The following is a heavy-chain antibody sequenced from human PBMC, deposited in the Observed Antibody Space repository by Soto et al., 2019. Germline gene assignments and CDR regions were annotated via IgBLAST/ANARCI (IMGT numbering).Heavy chain of an antibody. V-gene: IGHV1-69*06. Sequence: ASVKVSCKASGSTFSSYAISWVRQAPGQGLEWMGGIIPIFGTANYAQKFQGRVTITADKSTSTAYMELSSLRSEDTAVYYCARVGGLWFGDKSCYYYGMDVWGQGTTVTVSS. CDR1: GSTFSSYA. D-gene: IGHD3-10*01. CDR3: ARVGGLWFGDKSCYYYGMDV. CDR2: IIPIFGTA. J-gene: IGHJ6*02.